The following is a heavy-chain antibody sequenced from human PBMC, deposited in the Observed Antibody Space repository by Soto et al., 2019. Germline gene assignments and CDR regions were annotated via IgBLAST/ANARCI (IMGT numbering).Heavy chain of an antibody. CDR3: ATWHEREHAYDV. Sequence: DVQLVESGGGLVQPGRSLRLSCAASGFIFDDFAMHWVRQAPGKGLEWVSGISWNSGSTDYAASVKGRFIISRDNARNSLYLQMNDLRPDDTAVYYCATWHEREHAYDVWGQGTTVTVSS. CDR1: GFIFDDFA. D-gene: IGHD1-1*01. J-gene: IGHJ3*01. V-gene: IGHV3-9*01. CDR2: ISWNSGST.